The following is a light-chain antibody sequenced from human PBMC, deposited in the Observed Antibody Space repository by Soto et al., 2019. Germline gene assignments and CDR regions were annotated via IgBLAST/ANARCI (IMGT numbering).Light chain of an antibody. CDR1: QSVSNNY. J-gene: IGKJ1*01. Sequence: EVLMTQSAGTLSLSPGARATLSCRPSQSVSNNYLAWYQQKPGQAPRLLIYGASNRATGIPDRFSGSGSGTDFTLTISRLEPEDFAVYYCQQSDSSPKPFGQGTKVDIK. CDR3: QQSDSSPKP. V-gene: IGKV3-20*01. CDR2: GAS.